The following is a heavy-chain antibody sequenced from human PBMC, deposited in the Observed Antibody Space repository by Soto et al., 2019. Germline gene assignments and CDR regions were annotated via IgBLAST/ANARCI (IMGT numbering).Heavy chain of an antibody. D-gene: IGHD2-15*01. CDR2: ISYDGTNT. CDR1: GFIFRGYG. Sequence: GGSLRLSCEASGFIFRGYGMHWVRQAPGKGLEWVAIISYDGTNTHYADSVKGRFTISRDNSKSTLYLQMNSLRAEDTAVYYCAKGSRFCSGGTCSEFDLWGQGTLVTVSS. CDR3: AKGSRFCSGGTCSEFDL. J-gene: IGHJ4*02. V-gene: IGHV3-30*18.